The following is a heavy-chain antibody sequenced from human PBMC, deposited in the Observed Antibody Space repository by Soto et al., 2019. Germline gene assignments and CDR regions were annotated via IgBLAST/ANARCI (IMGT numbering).Heavy chain of an antibody. J-gene: IGHJ5*02. D-gene: IGHD3-9*01. Sequence: QITLKESGPPLVKPTQTLTLTCTFSGFSLSTSGVGVGWIRQPPGKALEWLALIYWNDDKRYSPSLKSRLTITRNTSKNRVVLTMTNMDPVDTSTYYCAHSEQLVLRYFDCDPGTWFDPWGQGTLVTVSS. V-gene: IGHV2-5*01. CDR1: GFSLSTSGVG. CDR2: IYWNDDK. CDR3: AHSEQLVLRYFDCDPGTWFDP.